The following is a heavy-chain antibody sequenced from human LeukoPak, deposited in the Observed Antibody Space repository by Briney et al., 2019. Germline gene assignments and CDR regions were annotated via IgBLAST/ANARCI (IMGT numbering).Heavy chain of an antibody. V-gene: IGHV4-4*07. CDR2: IYTSGST. J-gene: IGHJ4*02. CDR3: ARYLPFSYCSSTNCPGLFVY. D-gene: IGHD2-2*01. Sequence: SETLSLTCTVSGGSISSYYWSWIRQPAGKGLEWIGRIYTSGSTNYNPSLKSRVTMSVDTSKNQFSLKLSSVTAADTAVYYCARYLPFSYCSSTNCPGLFVYWGQGTLHTVSS. CDR1: GGSISSYY.